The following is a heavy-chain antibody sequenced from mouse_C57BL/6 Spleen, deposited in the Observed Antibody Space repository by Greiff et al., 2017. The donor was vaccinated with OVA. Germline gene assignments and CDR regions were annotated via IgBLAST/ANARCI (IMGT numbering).Heavy chain of an antibody. V-gene: IGHV5-17*01. CDR3: ARQRAGTWYFDG. D-gene: IGHD4-1*01. Sequence: EVKLMESGGGLVKPGGSLKLSCAASGFTFSDYGMHWVRQAPEKGLEWVAYISSGSSTIYYADTVKGRFTISRDNAKNTLFLQMTSLRSGDTALYYCARQRAGTWYFDGWGTGATGTVSS. CDR1: GFTFSDYG. J-gene: IGHJ1*03. CDR2: ISSGSSTI.